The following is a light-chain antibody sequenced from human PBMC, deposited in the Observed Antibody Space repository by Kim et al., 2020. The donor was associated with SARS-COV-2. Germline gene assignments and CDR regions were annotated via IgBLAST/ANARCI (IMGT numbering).Light chain of an antibody. CDR1: NSNIGKNT. V-gene: IGLV1-44*01. J-gene: IGLJ3*02. Sequence: QSVLTQAPSASGTPGQRVAISCSGSNSNIGKNTVSWFRQPPRTAPKLLIYHNDQRPSGVPDRFSGSKSGTSASLAISSLQSEDEADYYCAVWDDRLSGRLFGGGTKLTVL. CDR3: AVWDDRLSGRL. CDR2: HND.